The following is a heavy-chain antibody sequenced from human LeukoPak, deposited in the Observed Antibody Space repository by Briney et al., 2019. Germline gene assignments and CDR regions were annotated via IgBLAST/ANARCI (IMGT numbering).Heavy chain of an antibody. D-gene: IGHD4-17*01. CDR2: IWYDGSNK. V-gene: IGHV3-33*01. CDR3: ARGYDYGDYGVVE. Sequence: GGSLRLSCAASGFTFSNYGMHWVRQAPGKGLEWVAVIWYDGSNKYYADSVKGRFTISRDNSKNTLYLQMNSLRAEDTAVYYCARGYDYGDYGVVEWGQGTLVTVSS. J-gene: IGHJ4*02. CDR1: GFTFSNYG.